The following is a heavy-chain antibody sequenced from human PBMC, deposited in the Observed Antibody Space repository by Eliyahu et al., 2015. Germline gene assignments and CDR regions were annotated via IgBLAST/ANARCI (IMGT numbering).Heavy chain of an antibody. J-gene: IGHJ6*02. CDR1: GYTFXSYA. CDR2: INAGKGNT. D-gene: IGHD3-10*01. V-gene: IGHV1-3*01. Sequence: QVQLVQSGAEVKKPGASVKVSCKASGYTFXSYAMHWVRQAPGQRLEWMGWINAGKGNTKYSQKFQGRVTITRDTSASTAYMELSSLRSEDTAVYYCARDGLVMVRGVIRSKNGMDVWGQGTTVTVSS. CDR3: ARDGLVMVRGVIRSKNGMDV.